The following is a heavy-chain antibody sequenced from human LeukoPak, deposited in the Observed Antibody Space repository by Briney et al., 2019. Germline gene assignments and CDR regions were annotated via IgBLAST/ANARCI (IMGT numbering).Heavy chain of an antibody. CDR1: GGSISSYY. CDR3: AGVRGGTFDY. D-gene: IGHD3-10*01. CDR2: IYYSGST. Sequence: SETLSLTCTVSGGSISSYYWSWIRQPPGKGLEWIGYIYYSGSTNYNPSLKSRVTISVDTSKNQFSLKLSSVTAADTAVYYCAGVRGGTFDYWGQGTLVTASS. V-gene: IGHV4-59*01. J-gene: IGHJ4*02.